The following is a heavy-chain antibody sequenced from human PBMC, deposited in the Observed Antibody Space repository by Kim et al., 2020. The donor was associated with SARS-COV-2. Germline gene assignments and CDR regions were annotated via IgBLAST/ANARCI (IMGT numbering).Heavy chain of an antibody. V-gene: IGHV3-30-3*01. Sequence: GGSLRLSCAASGFTFSSYAMHWVRQAPGKGLEWVAVISYDGSNKYYADSVKGRFTISRDNSKNTLYLQMNSLRAEDTAVYDCARGGLTLTTLTGFDYWGQGTLVTVSS. CDR3: ARGGLTLTTLTGFDY. CDR1: GFTFSSYA. D-gene: IGHD4-4*01. J-gene: IGHJ4*02. CDR2: ISYDGSNK.